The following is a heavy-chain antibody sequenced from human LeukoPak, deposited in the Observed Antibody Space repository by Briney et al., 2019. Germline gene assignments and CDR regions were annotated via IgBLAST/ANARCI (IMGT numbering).Heavy chain of an antibody. CDR3: ARHPSITIFGVVIPNYYYYYMDV. CDR2: IYYSGST. J-gene: IGHJ6*03. Sequence: PSETLSLTCTVSGGSISSSSYYWGWIRQPPGKGLEWIGSIYYSGSTYYNPSLKSRVTISVDTSKNQFSLKLSSVIAADTAVYYCARHPSITIFGVVIPNYYYYYMDVWGKGTTVTVSS. CDR1: GGSISSSSYY. V-gene: IGHV4-39*01. D-gene: IGHD3-3*01.